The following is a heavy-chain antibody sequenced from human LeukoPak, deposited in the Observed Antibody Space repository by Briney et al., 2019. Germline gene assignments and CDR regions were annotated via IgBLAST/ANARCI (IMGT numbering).Heavy chain of an antibody. Sequence: SQTLSLTCTVSGGSISSGSYYWSWLRQPAGKGLEWIGRIYTSGSTNYNPSLKSRVTISVDTSKNQFSLKLSSVTAADTAVYYCARDTVIVATTGYCSGGSCYYYGMDVWGQGTTVTVSS. D-gene: IGHD2-15*01. V-gene: IGHV4-61*02. CDR2: IYTSGST. J-gene: IGHJ6*02. CDR3: ARDTVIVATTGYCSGGSCYYYGMDV. CDR1: GGSISSGSYY.